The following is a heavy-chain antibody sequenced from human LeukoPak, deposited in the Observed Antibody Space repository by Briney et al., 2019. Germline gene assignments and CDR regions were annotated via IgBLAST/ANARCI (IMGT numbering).Heavy chain of an antibody. CDR3: ARLGGTGPLAAFDI. V-gene: IGHV4-59*01. CDR1: GGSMHSYH. CDR2: IYYSGST. Sequence: PSETLSLTCAVSGGSMHSYHWSWIRQPPGKGLEWIGQIYYSGSTYYNPSLKSRVTISVDTSKSQFSLKLSSVTAADTAVYHCARLGGTGPLAAFDIWSQGTMVTVSS. J-gene: IGHJ3*02. D-gene: IGHD2-8*02.